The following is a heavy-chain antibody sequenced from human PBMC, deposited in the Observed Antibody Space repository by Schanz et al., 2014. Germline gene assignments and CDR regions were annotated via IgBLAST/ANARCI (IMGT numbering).Heavy chain of an antibody. CDR1: GFSFSDYG. Sequence: VQLLESGGGVVQPGRSLRLSCAGSGFSFSDYGMHWVCQAPGRGLEWVAVISYHGSERYYADSVKGRFTISRDNSKNTLYLQMNSLRSEDTAVYYCARGGAYRSPSPVFYFDYWGQGTLVTVSS. J-gene: IGHJ4*02. D-gene: IGHD6-6*01. CDR2: ISYHGSER. V-gene: IGHV3-30*03. CDR3: ARGGAYRSPSPVFYFDY.